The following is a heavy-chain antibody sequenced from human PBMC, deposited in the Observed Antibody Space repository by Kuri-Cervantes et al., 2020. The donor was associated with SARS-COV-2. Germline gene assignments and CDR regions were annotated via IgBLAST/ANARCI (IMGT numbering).Heavy chain of an antibody. CDR3: AKIDIVVVVAALSDAFDI. V-gene: IGHV3-23*03. Sequence: GGSLRLSCAASGFTFGNFAMNWVRQAPGKGLEWVSLIYSGGASTYYADSVKGRFTISRDNSKNTLSLQMNSLRAEDTAIYYCAKIDIVVVVAALSDAFDIWGQGTMVTVSS. J-gene: IGHJ3*02. CDR2: IYSGGAST. D-gene: IGHD2-15*01. CDR1: GFTFGNFA.